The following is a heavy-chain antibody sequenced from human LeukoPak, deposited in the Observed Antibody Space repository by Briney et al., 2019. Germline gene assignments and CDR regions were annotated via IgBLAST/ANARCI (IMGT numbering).Heavy chain of an antibody. CDR2: IIPIFGTA. D-gene: IGHD3-9*01. J-gene: IGHJ4*02. CDR3: ASNLLTGYLKGNYFDY. V-gene: IGHV1-69*06. Sequence: SVKVSCKASGGTFSSYAISWVRQAPGQGLEWMGGIIPIFGTANYAHKFQGRVTITADKSTSTAYMELSSLRSEDTAVYYCASNLLTGYLKGNYFDYWGQGTLVTVSS. CDR1: GGTFSSYA.